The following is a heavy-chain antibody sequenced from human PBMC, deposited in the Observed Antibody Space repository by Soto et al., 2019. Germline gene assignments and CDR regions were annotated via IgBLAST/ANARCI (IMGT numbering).Heavy chain of an antibody. V-gene: IGHV1-8*01. CDR1: GYTFTSYD. D-gene: IGHD6-19*01. CDR2: MNPNSGNT. J-gene: IGHJ6*03. Sequence: GASVKVSCKASGYTFTSYDINWVRQATGQGLEWMGWMNPNSGNTGYAQKFQGRVTMTRNTSISTACMELSSLRSEDTAVYYCARGAAVAPLVYYYYYYMDVWGKGTTVTVSS. CDR3: ARGAAVAPLVYYYYYYMDV.